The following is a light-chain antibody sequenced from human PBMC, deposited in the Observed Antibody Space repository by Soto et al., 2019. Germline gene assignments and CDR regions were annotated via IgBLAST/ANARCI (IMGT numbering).Light chain of an antibody. CDR3: AAWDDSLNAYV. V-gene: IGLV1-44*01. CDR1: SSNIGSNT. CDR2: SNN. Sequence: QAVVTQPPSASGTPGQRVTISCSGSSSNIGSNTVNWYQQLPGTAPKLLIYSNNQRPSGVPDRFSGSKSGTSASLAISGLQSEDEADYYCAAWDDSLNAYVFGTGTKLTVL. J-gene: IGLJ1*01.